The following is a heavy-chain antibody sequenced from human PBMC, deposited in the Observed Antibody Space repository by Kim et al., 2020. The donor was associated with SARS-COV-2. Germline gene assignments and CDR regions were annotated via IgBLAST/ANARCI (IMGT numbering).Heavy chain of an antibody. CDR3: AKGDSGSYYYYMDV. D-gene: IGHD1-26*01. Sequence: ADSVKGRFTISRDESKNSLYLQMNSLRTDDTALYYCAKGDSGSYYYYMDVWGHGTTVTVSS. J-gene: IGHJ6*03. V-gene: IGHV3-43*01.